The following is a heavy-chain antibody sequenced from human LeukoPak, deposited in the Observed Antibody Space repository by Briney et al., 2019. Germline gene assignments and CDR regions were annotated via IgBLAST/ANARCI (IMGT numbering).Heavy chain of an antibody. CDR2: ISYDGSIK. V-gene: IGHV3-30-3*01. Sequence: GGSLRLSCAASGFTFSSYAMHWVRQAPGEGLEWVAVISYDGSIKYYADSVKGRFTTSRDNSKNMLYLQMNSLSAEDTAVYYCARGPGYSSGWYVLSVDYWGQGTLVTVSS. J-gene: IGHJ4*02. CDR3: ARGPGYSSGWYVLSVDY. CDR1: GFTFSSYA. D-gene: IGHD6-19*01.